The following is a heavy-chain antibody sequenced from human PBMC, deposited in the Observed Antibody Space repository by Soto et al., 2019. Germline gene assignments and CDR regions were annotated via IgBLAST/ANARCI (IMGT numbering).Heavy chain of an antibody. V-gene: IGHV5-10-1*01. D-gene: IGHD2-2*02. Sequence: PRGSLKISCKGSGYSFTSYWISWVRQMPGKGLEWMGRIDPSDSYTNYSPSFQGHVTISADKSISTAYLQWSSLKASDTAMYYCARHVVRYCSSTSFYRAGYYYYGMDVWGPGILGTVS. CDR3: ARHVVRYCSSTSFYRAGYYYYGMDV. CDR2: IDPSDSYT. J-gene: IGHJ6*02. CDR1: GYSFTSYW.